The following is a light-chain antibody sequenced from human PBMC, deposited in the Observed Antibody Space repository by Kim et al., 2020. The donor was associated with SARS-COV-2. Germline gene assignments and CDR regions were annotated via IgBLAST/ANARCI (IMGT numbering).Light chain of an antibody. Sequence: SYELTQPPSVSVAPGRTATITCGGDNIGNKNVHWFQQKSGQAPVLVIFYDTDRPSGIPERFSGSNSGNTATLTISRVAAGDEADYYCQVWDSRSEQRVFG. CDR2: YDT. CDR3: QVWDSRSEQRV. V-gene: IGLV3-21*04. CDR1: NIGNKN. J-gene: IGLJ3*02.